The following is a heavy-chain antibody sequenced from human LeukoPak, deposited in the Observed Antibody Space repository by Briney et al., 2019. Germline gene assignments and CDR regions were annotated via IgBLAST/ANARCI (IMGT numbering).Heavy chain of an antibody. CDR3: ARDQVAAAGTGFVSFYYYMDV. V-gene: IGHV4-34*01. J-gene: IGHJ6*03. CDR1: GASLSGYY. D-gene: IGHD6-13*01. Sequence: PSETLSLTCTVYGASLSGYYWSWIRQSPGKGLEWIGEINHSGSTNYNPSLKSRVTLSLDTSNNQVSLNLTSVTAADTAVYYCARDQVAAAGTGFVSFYYYMDVWGTGTTVTVSS. CDR2: INHSGST.